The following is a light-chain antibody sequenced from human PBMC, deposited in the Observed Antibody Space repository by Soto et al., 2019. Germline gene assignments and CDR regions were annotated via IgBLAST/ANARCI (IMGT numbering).Light chain of an antibody. CDR1: QDIDKF. Sequence: IQMTQSPSSLSASVGARVTITCQASQDIDKFLNWYQQKPGKPPKLMIDDASNLATGVPSRFSGRGYGTDFNFTISSLQTEDVATYYCQQYDDLPITFGQGTRLEIK. J-gene: IGKJ5*01. CDR3: QQYDDLPIT. CDR2: DAS. V-gene: IGKV1-33*01.